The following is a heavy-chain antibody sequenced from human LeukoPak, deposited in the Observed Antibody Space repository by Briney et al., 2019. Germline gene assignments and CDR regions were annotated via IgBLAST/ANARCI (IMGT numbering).Heavy chain of an antibody. CDR1: GGSISSYY. CDR3: ARGGTENWNYILMNAFDI. V-gene: IGHV4-4*07. J-gene: IGHJ3*02. D-gene: IGHD1-7*01. Sequence: PSETLSLTCTVSGGSISSYYWIWIRQPAGKGLEWLGRIYTSGSTNYNPSLKSRVTISVDTSKNQFSLKLSSVTAADTAVYYCARGGTENWNYILMNAFDIWGQGTMVTVSS. CDR2: IYTSGST.